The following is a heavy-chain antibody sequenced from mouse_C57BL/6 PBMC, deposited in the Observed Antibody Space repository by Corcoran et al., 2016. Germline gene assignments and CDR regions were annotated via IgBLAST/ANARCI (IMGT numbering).Heavy chain of an antibody. CDR3: ARYDGSHWYFDV. Sequence: QIQLVQSGPELKKPGETVKISCKASGYTFTTYGMSWVKQAPGKGLKWMGWINTYSGVPTYADDFKGRFAFSLETSASTAYLQINNLENEDTATYFCARYDGSHWYFDVWGTGTTVTVSS. CDR2: INTYSGVP. D-gene: IGHD2-3*01. V-gene: IGHV9-3*01. J-gene: IGHJ1*03. CDR1: GYTFTTYG.